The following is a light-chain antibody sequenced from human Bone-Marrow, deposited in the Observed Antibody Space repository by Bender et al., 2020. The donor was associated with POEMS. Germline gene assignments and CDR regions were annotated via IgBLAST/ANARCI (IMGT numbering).Light chain of an antibody. J-gene: IGLJ2*01. Sequence: QSALTQPASVSGSPGQSITISCTGTSSDVGAYKSVSWYQQYSGKVPKLLIYDVSNRPSGVSIRFSGSKSGNTASLIISGLQAEDEADYYCSSYAGGTTYVTFGGGTKLTVL. CDR3: SSYAGGTTYVT. V-gene: IGLV2-14*01. CDR2: DVS. CDR1: SSDVGAYKS.